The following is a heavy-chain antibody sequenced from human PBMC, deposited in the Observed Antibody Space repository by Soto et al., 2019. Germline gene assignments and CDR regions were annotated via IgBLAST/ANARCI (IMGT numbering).Heavy chain of an antibody. V-gene: IGHV4-39*01. Sequence: SETLSLTCTVSGGSISSSGYYWGWIRQSPGEGLEWIGTIFYSGTTYYNPSLESRITISQDTSNNQFSLKLTSVTAADTAVYYCARHYYDSSGYPAPYYRGMDVWGQGTTVTVSS. D-gene: IGHD3-22*01. CDR1: GGSISSSGYY. CDR2: IFYSGTT. J-gene: IGHJ6*02. CDR3: ARHYYDSSGYPAPYYRGMDV.